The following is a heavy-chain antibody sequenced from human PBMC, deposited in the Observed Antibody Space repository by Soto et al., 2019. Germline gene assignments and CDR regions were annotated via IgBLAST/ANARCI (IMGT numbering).Heavy chain of an antibody. D-gene: IGHD6-19*01. CDR2: IRSKAYGGTT. J-gene: IGHJ4*02. CDR3: TRDPSRGAVAGTGGDY. Sequence: GGSLRLSCTASGFTFGDYAMSWFRQAPGKGLEWVGFIRSKAYGGTTEYAASVKGRFPISRDDSKSIAYLQMNSLKTEDTAVYYCTRDPSRGAVAGTGGDYWGQGTLVTVSS. CDR1: GFTFGDYA. V-gene: IGHV3-49*03.